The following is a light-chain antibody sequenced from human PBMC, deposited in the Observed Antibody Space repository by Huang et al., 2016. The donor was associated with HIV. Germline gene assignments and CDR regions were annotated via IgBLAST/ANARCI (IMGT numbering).Light chain of an antibody. V-gene: IGKV1-9*01. CDR2: AAS. CDR3: QQLKTYPIT. J-gene: IGKJ3*01. Sequence: IQLTQSPSSLSASVGDRVTITCRASQGIGRYLVWYQQKPGKAPKLLIYAASTLQSGVPSRFRGSGSGTDLTRTISSLQPEDFATYYCQQLKTYPITFGPGTQVDIK. CDR1: QGIGRY.